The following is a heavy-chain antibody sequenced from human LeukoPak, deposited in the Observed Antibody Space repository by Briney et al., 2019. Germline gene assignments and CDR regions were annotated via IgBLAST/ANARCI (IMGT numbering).Heavy chain of an antibody. CDR3: AKESPYAVGGTGRIYYFDY. J-gene: IGHJ4*02. CDR2: ISSSSSYI. CDR1: GFTFSSYS. Sequence: GGSLRLSCAASGFTFSSYSMNWVRQAPGKGLEWVSSISSSSSYIYYADSVKGRFTISRDNAKNSLYLQMNSLRAEDTAVYYCAKESPYAVGGTGRIYYFDYWGQGALVTVSS. D-gene: IGHD1-26*01. V-gene: IGHV3-21*04.